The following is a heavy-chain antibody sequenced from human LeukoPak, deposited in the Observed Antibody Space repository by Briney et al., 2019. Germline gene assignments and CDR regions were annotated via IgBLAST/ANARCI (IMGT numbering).Heavy chain of an antibody. CDR1: GFSVSNNY. CDR3: ARDRGEYGN. Sequence: PGGYLRLSCAASGFSVSNNYMSWHRQAPGKGLEWVSVIYSGGSTYYADSVKDRFTISGDNSKNTVYLQMNSLRAEDTAVYYCARDRGEYGNWGQGTLVTVSS. D-gene: IGHD4-17*01. J-gene: IGHJ4*02. CDR2: IYSGGST. V-gene: IGHV3-66*01.